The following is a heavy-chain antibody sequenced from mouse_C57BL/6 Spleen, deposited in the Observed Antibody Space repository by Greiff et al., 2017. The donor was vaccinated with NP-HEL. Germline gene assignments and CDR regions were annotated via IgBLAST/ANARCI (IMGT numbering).Heavy chain of an antibody. V-gene: IGHV5-9-1*02. CDR3: TRDSAVVAPYYAMDY. D-gene: IGHD1-1*01. J-gene: IGHJ4*01. CDR1: GFTFSSYA. CDR2: ISSGGDYI. Sequence: EVNVVESGEGLVKPGGSLQLSCAASGFTFSSYAMSWVRQTPEKRLEWVAYISSGGDYIYYADTVKGRFTISRDNARNTLYLQMSSLKSEDTAMYYCTRDSAVVAPYYAMDYWGQETSGTVSS.